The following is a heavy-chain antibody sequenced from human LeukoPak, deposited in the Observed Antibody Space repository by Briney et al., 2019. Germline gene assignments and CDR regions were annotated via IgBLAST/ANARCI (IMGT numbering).Heavy chain of an antibody. V-gene: IGHV4-4*02. CDR2: IYHSGST. J-gene: IGHJ5*02. CDR1: GGSISSSNW. D-gene: IGHD2-2*01. CDR3: ARGNQLLWDWFDP. Sequence: SETLSLTCAVSGGSISSSNWWSWVRQPPGKGLEWIGEIYHSGSTNYNPSLKSRVTISVDKSKNQFSLKLSSVTAADTAVYYCARGNQLLWDWFDPWGQGTLVTVSS.